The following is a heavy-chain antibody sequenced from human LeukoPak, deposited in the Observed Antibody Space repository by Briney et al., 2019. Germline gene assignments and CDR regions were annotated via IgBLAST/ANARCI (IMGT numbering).Heavy chain of an antibody. CDR1: GGSINSYY. Sequence: SETLSLTCTVSGGSINSYYWSWIRQPPGKGLECIGFISYSGSTNYNPPLKSRVTISIDTSRNQLSLKLSSVTAADTAVYYCATRSSGYYYGMDVWGQGTTVTVSS. V-gene: IGHV4-59*01. CDR3: ATRSSGYYYGMDV. J-gene: IGHJ6*02. D-gene: IGHD6-6*01. CDR2: ISYSGST.